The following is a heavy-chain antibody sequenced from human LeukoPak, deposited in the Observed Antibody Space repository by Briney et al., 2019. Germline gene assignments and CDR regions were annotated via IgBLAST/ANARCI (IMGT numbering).Heavy chain of an antibody. J-gene: IGHJ4*02. V-gene: IGHV1-46*01. D-gene: IGHD3-22*01. CDR2: INPSGGST. CDR1: GYTFTRYY. CDR3: ARGLYYDSSDSLDY. Sequence: ASVKVSCKGSGYTFTRYYMHWVRQAPGQGLEWMGIINPSGGSTSYAQKFQGRDTMTRDTSTSTAYMEVSSLRSEDTAVYYCARGLYYDSSDSLDYWGQGTLVTVSS.